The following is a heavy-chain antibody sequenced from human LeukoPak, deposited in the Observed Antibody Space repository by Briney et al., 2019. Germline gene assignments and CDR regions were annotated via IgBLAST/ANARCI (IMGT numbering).Heavy chain of an antibody. J-gene: IGHJ4*02. V-gene: IGHV3-30*04. Sequence: GGSLRLSCAASGFTFSSYAMHWVRQAPGKGLEWVAVISYDGSNKYYADSVKGRFTISRDNSKHTLYLQMNSLRAEDTAVYYCARDPRYCSGGSCYSGYFDYWGQGTLVTVSS. D-gene: IGHD2-15*01. CDR2: ISYDGSNK. CDR3: ARDPRYCSGGSCYSGYFDY. CDR1: GFTFSSYA.